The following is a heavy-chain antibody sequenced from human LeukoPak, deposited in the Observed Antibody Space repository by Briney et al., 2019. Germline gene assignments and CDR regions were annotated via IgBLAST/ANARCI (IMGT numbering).Heavy chain of an antibody. CDR3: ARHVRKRGIAVAGSPGWFDP. J-gene: IGHJ5*02. Sequence: SETLSLTCAVYGGSFSGYYWSWIRQPPGKGLEWIGEINHSGSTNYNPSLKSRVTISVDTSKNQFSLKLSSVTAADTAVYYCARHVRKRGIAVAGSPGWFDPWGQGTLVTVSS. D-gene: IGHD6-19*01. V-gene: IGHV4-34*01. CDR2: INHSGST. CDR1: GGSFSGYY.